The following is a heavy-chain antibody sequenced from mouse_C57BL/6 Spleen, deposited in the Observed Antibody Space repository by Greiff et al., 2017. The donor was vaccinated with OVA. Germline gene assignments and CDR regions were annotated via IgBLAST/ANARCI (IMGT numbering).Heavy chain of an antibody. CDR1: GYTFTSYW. V-gene: IGHV1-59*01. Sequence: VQLQQPGAELVRPGTSVKLSCKASGYTFTSYWMHWVKQRPGQGLEWIGVIDPSDSYTNYNQKFKGKATLTVDTYSSKAYMQLSSLTSEDSAVYYCARGGIITTVVASFDYWGQGTTLTVSS. D-gene: IGHD1-1*01. CDR3: ARGGIITTVVASFDY. J-gene: IGHJ2*01. CDR2: IDPSDSYT.